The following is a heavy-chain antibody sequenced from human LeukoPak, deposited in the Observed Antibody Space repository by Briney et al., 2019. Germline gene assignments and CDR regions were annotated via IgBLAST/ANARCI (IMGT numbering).Heavy chain of an antibody. CDR1: GGSISSSNW. CDR2: IYHSGST. J-gene: IGHJ5*02. D-gene: IGHD6-13*01. V-gene: IGHV4-4*02. CDR3: ARWAVGQQLVRRLRGNWFDP. Sequence: PSETLSLTCAVSGGSISSSNWWSWVRQPPGKGLEWIGEIYHSGSTNYNPSLKSRVTISVDKSKNQFSLKLSSVTAADTAVYYCARWAVGQQLVRRLRGNWFDPWGQGTLVTVSS.